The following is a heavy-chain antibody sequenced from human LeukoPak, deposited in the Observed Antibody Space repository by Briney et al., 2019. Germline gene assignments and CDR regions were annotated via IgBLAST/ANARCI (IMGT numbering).Heavy chain of an antibody. V-gene: IGHV4-34*01. CDR1: GGSFSGYY. J-gene: IGHJ4*02. CDR3: ARGNVEYSSSPSFDY. CDR2: INHSGST. Sequence: PSETLSLTCAVYGGSFSGYYWSWIRQPPGKGLEWIGEINHSGSTNYNPSLKSRVTISVDTSKNQFSLKLSSVTAADTAVYYCARGNVEYSSSPSFDYWGQGTLVTVSS. D-gene: IGHD6-6*01.